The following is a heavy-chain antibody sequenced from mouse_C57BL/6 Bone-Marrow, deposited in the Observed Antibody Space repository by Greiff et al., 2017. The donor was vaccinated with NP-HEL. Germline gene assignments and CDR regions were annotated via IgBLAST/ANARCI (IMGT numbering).Heavy chain of an antibody. V-gene: IGHV1-61*01. CDR1: GYTFTSYW. CDR2: IYPSDSET. J-gene: IGHJ2*01. D-gene: IGHD2-5*01. Sequence: QVQLQQPGAELVRPGSSVKLSCKASGYTFTSYWMDWVKQRPGQGLEWIGNIYPSDSETHYNQKFKDKATLTVDKSSSTAYMQLSSLTSEDSAVYYCARCYSKGDFDYWGQGTTLTVSS. CDR3: ARCYSKGDFDY.